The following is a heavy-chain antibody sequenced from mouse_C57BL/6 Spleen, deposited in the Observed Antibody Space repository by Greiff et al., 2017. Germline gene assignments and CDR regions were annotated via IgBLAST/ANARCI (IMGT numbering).Heavy chain of an antibody. CDR3: ARSYYSNYEGIYYAMDY. J-gene: IGHJ4*01. D-gene: IGHD2-5*01. CDR1: GFSLTSYG. Sequence: VKLVESGPGLVAPSQSLSITCTVSGFSLTSYGVHWVRQPPGKGLEWLVVIWSDGSTTYNSTLKSRLSISKDNSKSQVFLKMNSLQTDDTAMYSCARSYYSNYEGIYYAMDYWGQGTSVTVSS. V-gene: IGHV2-6*03. CDR2: IWSDGST.